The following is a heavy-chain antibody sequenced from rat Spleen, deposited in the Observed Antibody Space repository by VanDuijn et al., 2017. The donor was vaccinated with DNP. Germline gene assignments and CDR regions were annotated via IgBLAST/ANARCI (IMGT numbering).Heavy chain of an antibody. D-gene: IGHD1-2*01. CDR3: ASWAPIAPISTSNY. CDR1: GFTFSNYY. J-gene: IGHJ2*01. Sequence: EVQLVESGGGLVQPGRSLKLSCAASGFTFSNYYMAWVRQAPKKGLEWVATINTSGSRTSYPDSVKGRFTISRDNAKGSLYLQMNSLKSDDTATYYCASWAPIAPISTSNYWGQGVMVTVSS. V-gene: IGHV5-25*01. CDR2: INTSGSRT.